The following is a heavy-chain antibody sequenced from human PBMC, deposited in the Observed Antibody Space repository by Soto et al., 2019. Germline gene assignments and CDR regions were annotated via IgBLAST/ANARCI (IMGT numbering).Heavy chain of an antibody. CDR2: MNPNSGNT. CDR3: ARATGYCSSTSCYGDNWFDP. V-gene: IGHV1-8*01. Sequence: ASVKVSCKASGYTFTSYDINWVRQATGQGLEWMGWMNPNSGNTGYAQKFQGRVTMTRNTSISTAYMELSSLRSEDTAVYYCARATGYCSSTSCYGDNWFDPWGQGTLVTVSS. J-gene: IGHJ5*02. D-gene: IGHD2-2*01. CDR1: GYTFTSYD.